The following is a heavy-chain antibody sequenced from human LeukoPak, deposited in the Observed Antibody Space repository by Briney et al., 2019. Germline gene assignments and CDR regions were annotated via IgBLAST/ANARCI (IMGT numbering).Heavy chain of an antibody. CDR2: IWYDGSNK. CDR1: GITFSSYG. CDR3: ARDRVLAVAGDWYFDL. Sequence: GGSLRLSCAASGITFSSYGMHWVRQAPGKGLEWVALIWYDGSNKFYADSVKGRFTISRDNSKNTLYLQMNSLRAEDTAVYYCARDRVLAVAGDWYFDLWGRGTLVTVSS. J-gene: IGHJ2*01. V-gene: IGHV3-33*01. D-gene: IGHD6-19*01.